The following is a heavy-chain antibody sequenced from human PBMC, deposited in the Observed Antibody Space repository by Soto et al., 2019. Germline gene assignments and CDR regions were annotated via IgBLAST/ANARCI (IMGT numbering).Heavy chain of an antibody. CDR2: IHYSGST. J-gene: IGHJ4*02. D-gene: IGHD2-8*01. CDR1: GGSIDNYY. CDR3: ARHEGNGNVWPLDY. V-gene: IGHV4-59*04. Sequence: SETLSLTCSVSGGSIDNYYWSWIRQAPGKGLEWIGNIHYSGSTYYMPSLRSRVTLSIDTSKNQFSLRLTSVTAEDTAVYYCARHEGNGNVWPLDYWGQGILVTVSS.